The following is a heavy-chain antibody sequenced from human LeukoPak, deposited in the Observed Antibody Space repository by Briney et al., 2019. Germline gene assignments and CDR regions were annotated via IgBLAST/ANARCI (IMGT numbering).Heavy chain of an antibody. Sequence: SVKVSCKASGGTFSIYAISWVRQAPGQGLEWLGGIIPIFDTANYAQKFQGRVTITADESTSTAYMELSSLRSEDTAVYYCARAITIFGVVTDYYYYGMDVWGQGTTVTVSS. CDR1: GGTFSIYA. J-gene: IGHJ6*02. D-gene: IGHD3-3*01. V-gene: IGHV1-69*13. CDR2: IIPIFDTA. CDR3: ARAITIFGVVTDYYYYGMDV.